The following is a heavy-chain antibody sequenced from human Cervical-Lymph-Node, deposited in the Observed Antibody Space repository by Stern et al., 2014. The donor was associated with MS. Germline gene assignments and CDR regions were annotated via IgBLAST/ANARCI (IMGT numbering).Heavy chain of an antibody. CDR1: GYIFSSYG. CDR2: LSAYRGNT. Sequence: VQLLESGGEVKKPGASVKVSCKASGYIFSSYGISWVRQAPGQGLEWMGWLSAYRGNTNYAQKLQGRVTMTTDTSTSTVYMELRSLRSDDTAVYYCARDSLNYCTSTSCYYAMDVWGQGTTVTISS. CDR3: ARDSLNYCTSTSCYYAMDV. J-gene: IGHJ6*02. V-gene: IGHV1-18*01. D-gene: IGHD2-2*01.